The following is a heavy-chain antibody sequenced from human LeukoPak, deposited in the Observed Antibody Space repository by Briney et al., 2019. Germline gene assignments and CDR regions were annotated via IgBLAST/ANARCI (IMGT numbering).Heavy chain of an antibody. CDR2: ISSSSSTI. V-gene: IGHV3-48*01. Sequence: PGGSLRLYCAASGFTFSSYSMNWVRQSPGKGLEWVSYISSSSSTIYYADSVKGRFTISRDNAKNSLYLQMNSLRAEDTAAYYCARDAPTAQATPDAFDIWGQGTMVTVSS. CDR1: GFTFSSYS. J-gene: IGHJ3*02. CDR3: ARDAPTAQATPDAFDI. D-gene: IGHD1-26*01.